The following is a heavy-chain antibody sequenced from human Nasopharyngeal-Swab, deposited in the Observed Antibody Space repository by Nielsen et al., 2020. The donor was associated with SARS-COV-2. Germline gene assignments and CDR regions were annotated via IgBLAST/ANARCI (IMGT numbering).Heavy chain of an antibody. CDR1: GFTFSSYW. J-gene: IGHJ6*02. V-gene: IGHV3-7*03. Sequence: GESLKISCAASGFTFSSYWMTWVRQAPGKGLEWVANIKHDGSQKYYVDSVKGRFSISRDNGKNSLDLQMNSLGVDDTAVYYCARDQIGTTMIREVLKRYHYGMDVWGQGTTVTVSS. CDR3: ARDQIGTTMIREVLKRYHYGMDV. CDR2: IKHDGSQK. D-gene: IGHD3-10*01.